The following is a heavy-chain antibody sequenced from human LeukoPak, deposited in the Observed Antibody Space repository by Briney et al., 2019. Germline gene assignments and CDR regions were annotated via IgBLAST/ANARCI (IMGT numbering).Heavy chain of an antibody. Sequence: GGSLRLSCAASGFSFQDYTMHWVRQSPGKGLEWVSQISWSGGTTYYADSVKGRFTISRDNAKNSLYLQMNSLRAEDTALYYCAKDRVGYYYYGMDVWGQGTTVTVSS. CDR1: GFSFQDYT. CDR2: ISWSGGTT. J-gene: IGHJ6*02. CDR3: AKDRVGYYYYGMDV. V-gene: IGHV3-43*01.